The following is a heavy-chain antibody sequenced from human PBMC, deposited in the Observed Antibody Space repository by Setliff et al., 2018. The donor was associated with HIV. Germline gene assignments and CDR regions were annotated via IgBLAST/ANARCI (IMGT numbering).Heavy chain of an antibody. CDR2: IFPNDEK. CDR1: GFSLSNTTMG. V-gene: IGHV2-26*01. Sequence: SGPTLVNPTETLTLTCTVSGFSLSNTTMGVSWIRQPPGKALEWLAHIFPNDEKSYSASLKSRLTISEDTSKSQVVLTMTNMDPLDTATYYCAHSPEFYSSIVWGQGTLVTVSS. CDR3: AHSPEFYSSIV. J-gene: IGHJ4*02. D-gene: IGHD2-15*01.